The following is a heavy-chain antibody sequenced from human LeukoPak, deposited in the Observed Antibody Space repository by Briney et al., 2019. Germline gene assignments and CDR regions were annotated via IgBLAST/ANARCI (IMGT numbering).Heavy chain of an antibody. CDR1: GGSISSYY. J-gene: IGHJ6*02. D-gene: IGHD3-16*01. CDR2: IYHSGST. V-gene: IGHV4-59*01. Sequence: SETLSLTCTVSGGSISSYYWSWIRQPPGKGLKWIGYIYHSGSTNYNPSLKSRVTISVDTSKNQFSLKLSSVTAADTAVYYCARDWYYDDYYGMDVWGQGTTVTVSS. CDR3: ARDWYYDDYYGMDV.